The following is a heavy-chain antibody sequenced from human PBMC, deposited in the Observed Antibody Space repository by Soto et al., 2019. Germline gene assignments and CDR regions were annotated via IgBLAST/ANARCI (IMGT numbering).Heavy chain of an antibody. V-gene: IGHV3-23*01. CDR2: ISGSGGGT. CDR1: GFTFSSSA. J-gene: IGHJ4*02. CDR3: AKKYCSGASCYNFAC. Sequence: EVQLLESGGNLVQPGGSLRLSCAASGFTFSSSAMSWVRQAPGKGLEWVSAISGSGGGTYYADSAKGRFTISRDNSKNTLYLQMNSLRAEDTAIYYCAKKYCSGASCYNFACWGQGTLVTVSS. D-gene: IGHD2-2*02.